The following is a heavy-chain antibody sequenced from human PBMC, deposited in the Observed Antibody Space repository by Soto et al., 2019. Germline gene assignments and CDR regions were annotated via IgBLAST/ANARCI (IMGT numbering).Heavy chain of an antibody. D-gene: IGHD3-22*01. V-gene: IGHV1-3*01. CDR1: GYAFTSYA. CDR3: AKERDSRGYYDN. CDR2: INAGNGNT. J-gene: IGHJ4*02. Sequence: ASVKVSCKASGYAFTSYAMHWVRQAPGQRLEWMGWINAGNGNTKYSQKFQGRVTITRDTSASTAYMELSSLRSEDTAVYYCAKERDSRGYYDNWGQGTLVTVSS.